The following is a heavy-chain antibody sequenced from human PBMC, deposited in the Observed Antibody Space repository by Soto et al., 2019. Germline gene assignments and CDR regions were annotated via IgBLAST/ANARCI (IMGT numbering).Heavy chain of an antibody. D-gene: IGHD3-3*01. J-gene: IGHJ3*02. Sequence: SLRLSCAASGFTFSSYAMSWVRQAPGKGLEWVSAISGSGGSTYYADSVKGRFTISRDNSKNTLYLQMNSLRAEDTAVYYCAKDSPYDFWSGYYSPDAFDIWGQGTMVTVSS. CDR1: GFTFSSYA. V-gene: IGHV3-23*01. CDR2: ISGSGGST. CDR3: AKDSPYDFWSGYYSPDAFDI.